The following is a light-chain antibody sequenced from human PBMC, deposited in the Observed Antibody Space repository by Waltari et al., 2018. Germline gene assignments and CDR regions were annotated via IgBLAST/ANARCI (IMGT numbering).Light chain of an antibody. CDR3: QQYDNLPLT. CDR1: QDISNY. V-gene: IGKV1-33*01. CDR2: DAS. Sequence: DIQMTQSPSSLSASVGDRVTITCQASQDISNYLNWYQQKPGKAPKLLIDDASYLETGVPSRFSGIGSGTDFTFTISSLQPEDIATYYCQQYDNLPLTFGGGTKVEIK. J-gene: IGKJ4*01.